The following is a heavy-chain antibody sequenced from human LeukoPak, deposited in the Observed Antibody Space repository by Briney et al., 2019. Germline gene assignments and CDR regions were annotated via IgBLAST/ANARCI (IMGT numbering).Heavy chain of an antibody. Sequence: SETLSLTCTVSGGSISSGDYYWSWIRQPPGKGLEWIGYIYYSGSTYYNPSLKSRVTISVDTSKNQFSLKLSSVTAADTAVYYCGTCSGGSCSTDAFDIWGQGTMVTVSS. CDR2: IYYSGST. CDR1: GGSISSGDYY. J-gene: IGHJ3*02. V-gene: IGHV4-30-4*08. D-gene: IGHD2-15*01. CDR3: GTCSGGSCSTDAFDI.